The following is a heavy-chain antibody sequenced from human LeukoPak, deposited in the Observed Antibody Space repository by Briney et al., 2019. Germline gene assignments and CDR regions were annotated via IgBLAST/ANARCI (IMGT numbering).Heavy chain of an antibody. D-gene: IGHD6-13*01. CDR3: ARDMGPAGSSWYDY. CDR1: GFTFNVYG. V-gene: IGHV3-9*01. CDR2: ISWNTYKI. Sequence: GRSLRLSCTASGFTFNVYGMHWVRQSPVKVLEWVSSISWNTYKIDYADSVKGRFTISRDNAENSLYLQMNSLRTEDTALYYCARDMGPAGSSWYDYWGQGILVTVSS. J-gene: IGHJ4*02.